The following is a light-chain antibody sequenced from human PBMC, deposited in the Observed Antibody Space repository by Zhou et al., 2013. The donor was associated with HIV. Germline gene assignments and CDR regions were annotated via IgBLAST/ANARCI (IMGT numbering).Light chain of an antibody. CDR2: ATS. CDR1: QSISSY. V-gene: IGKV1-39*01. CDR3: QQYYNFPHT. Sequence: DIQMTQSPSSLSASVGDRVTITCRASQSISSYLNWYQQKPGQAPDLLIYATSTLQSGVPSRFSGSGFGTDFTLTISSLQSEDSASYYCQQYYNFPHTFGQGTKVEIK. J-gene: IGKJ2*01.